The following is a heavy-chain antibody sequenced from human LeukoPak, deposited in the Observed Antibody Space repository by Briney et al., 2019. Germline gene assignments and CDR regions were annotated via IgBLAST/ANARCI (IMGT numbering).Heavy chain of an antibody. Sequence: ADPVSLPCTVSVGYISSYYGSWTRHPPGKGLECIGYIYYSGSTNYNPSLKSRVTISVDTSKNQFSLKLSSVTAADTAVYYCARGRYRSEPTFDPWGQGTLVTVSS. D-gene: IGHD6-25*01. V-gene: IGHV4-59*07. CDR1: VGYISSYY. CDR2: IYYSGST. CDR3: ARGRYRSEPTFDP. J-gene: IGHJ5*02.